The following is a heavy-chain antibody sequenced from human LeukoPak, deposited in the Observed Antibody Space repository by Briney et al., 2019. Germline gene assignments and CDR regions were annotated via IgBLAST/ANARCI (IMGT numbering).Heavy chain of an antibody. Sequence: ASVKVSCKASGYTFTDYYIHWVRQAPGQGLEWMAWMNPNSGGTSYAQKFQGRVTMTRDTSISTGYMELSRLTSDDTALYYCARGGPSRGSGFYYFDYWGQGTPVTVSS. V-gene: IGHV1-2*02. D-gene: IGHD6-19*01. CDR2: MNPNSGGT. CDR3: ARGGPSRGSGFYYFDY. J-gene: IGHJ4*02. CDR1: GYTFTDYY.